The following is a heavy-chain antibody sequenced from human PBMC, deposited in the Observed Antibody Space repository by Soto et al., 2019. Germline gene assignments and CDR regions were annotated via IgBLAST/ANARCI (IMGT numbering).Heavy chain of an antibody. CDR2: INAGNGNT. CDR1: GYTFTSYA. V-gene: IGHV1-3*01. D-gene: IGHD6-19*01. CDR3: ARGVWTRSSGWPYFDY. J-gene: IGHJ4*02. Sequence: QVQLVQSGAEVKKPGASVKVSCKASGYTFTSYAMHWVRQAPGQRPEWMGWINAGNGNTKYSQKFQGRVTITRDTSASTAYMELSSLRSEDTAVYYCARGVWTRSSGWPYFDYWGQGTLVTVSS.